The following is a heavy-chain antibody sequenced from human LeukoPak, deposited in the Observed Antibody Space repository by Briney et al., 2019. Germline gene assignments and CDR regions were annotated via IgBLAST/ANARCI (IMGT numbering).Heavy chain of an antibody. V-gene: IGHV4-59*12. CDR1: SGSISGYH. J-gene: IGHJ2*01. CDR3: ARGGVDL. D-gene: IGHD6-25*01. CDR2: VYYSGYS. Sequence: SETLSLTCTVSSGSISGYHWSWIRQPPGKGLEWIGYVYYSGYSDYDPSLKSRATISVDTSNNQFSLKLTSVTAADTAVYYCARGGVDLWGRGTLVTVSS.